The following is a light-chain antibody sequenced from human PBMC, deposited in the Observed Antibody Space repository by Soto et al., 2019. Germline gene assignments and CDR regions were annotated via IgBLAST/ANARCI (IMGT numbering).Light chain of an antibody. V-gene: IGLV1-47*01. J-gene: IGLJ1*01. Sequence: QSALVQPPSASGTPGQTVTISCSGSSSNIGSNYVFWYQQLPGTAPKLLIYRNNQRPSGVPDRFSGSKSGTSASLAISGLRSEDEADYYCAAWDDSLSGQVFGTGTKVTV. CDR1: SSNIGSNY. CDR3: AAWDDSLSGQV. CDR2: RNN.